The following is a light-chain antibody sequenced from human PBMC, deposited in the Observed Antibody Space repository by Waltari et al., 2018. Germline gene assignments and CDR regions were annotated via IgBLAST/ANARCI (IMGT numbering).Light chain of an antibody. CDR3: QQYGSSPLT. V-gene: IGKV3-20*01. CDR1: RSVSSSY. Sequence: EIVLTQSPGTLSLSPGESATLSCRASRSVSSSYLAWYQQNPGEAPRLLLYGASSRATGIPDRFSGSGSGTDFTLTISRLEPEDFAVYYCQQYGSSPLTFGGGTKVEIK. CDR2: GAS. J-gene: IGKJ4*01.